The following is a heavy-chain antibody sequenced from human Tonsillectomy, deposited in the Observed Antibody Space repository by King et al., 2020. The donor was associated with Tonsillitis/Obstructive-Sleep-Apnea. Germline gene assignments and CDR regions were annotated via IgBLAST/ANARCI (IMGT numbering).Heavy chain of an antibody. J-gene: IGHJ4*02. CDR2: IYWDDDK. Sequence: ITLKESGPTLVKPTQTLTLTCTFSGFSLSTSGVGVGWIRQPPGKALEWLALIYWDDDKRYSPSLKSRLTITKDTPKNQVVLTMTHLDPVDTATYYCAQTKVPSAPIDYWGQGTLVTVSS. CDR1: GFSLSTSGVG. D-gene: IGHD2-2*01. CDR3: AQTKVPSAPIDY. V-gene: IGHV2-5*02.